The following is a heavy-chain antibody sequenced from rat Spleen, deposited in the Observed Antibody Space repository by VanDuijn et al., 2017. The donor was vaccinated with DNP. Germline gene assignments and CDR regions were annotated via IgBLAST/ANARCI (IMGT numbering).Heavy chain of an antibody. CDR3: TRSVVTYFDY. CDR2: ISTSGGTT. J-gene: IGHJ2*01. Sequence: EVQLVESGGGLVQPGRSLKLSCAASGFTFSNYDMAWVRQAPTKGLEWVASISTSGGTTYYRDSVKGRFTVSRDNAKSTLYLQMDSLRSEETATYYCTRSVVTYFDYWGQGVMVTVSA. D-gene: IGHD1-1*01. CDR1: GFTFSNYD. V-gene: IGHV5S11*01.